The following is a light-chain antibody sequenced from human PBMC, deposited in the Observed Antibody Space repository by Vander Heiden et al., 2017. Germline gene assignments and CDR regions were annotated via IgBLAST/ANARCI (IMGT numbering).Light chain of an antibody. J-gene: IGKJ4*01. Sequence: DLVLTQSPLSLPVPPGEPASISCRSSQSLLHSNGYNYLDWYLQKPGQSPQLLIYLGSNRASGVPDRVSGSGSGTDFTLKISRVEAEDVGVDYCMQALQTPGTFGGGTKVEIK. CDR3: MQALQTPGT. CDR2: LGS. CDR1: QSLLHSNGYNY. V-gene: IGKV2-28*01.